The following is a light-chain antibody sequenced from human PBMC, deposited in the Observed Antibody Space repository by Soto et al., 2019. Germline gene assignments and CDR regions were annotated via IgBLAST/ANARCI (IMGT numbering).Light chain of an antibody. CDR1: QSISSW. V-gene: IGKV1-5*03. CDR3: QQYNSYPWT. Sequence: DIQMTQSPSTLSASVGDRVTITFRASQSISSWLAWYQQKPGKAPKLLIYKASTLESGVPSNFSGSGSGTEFTLTISSLQPEDFATXXCQQYNSYPWTFGQGTKVDIK. CDR2: KAS. J-gene: IGKJ1*01.